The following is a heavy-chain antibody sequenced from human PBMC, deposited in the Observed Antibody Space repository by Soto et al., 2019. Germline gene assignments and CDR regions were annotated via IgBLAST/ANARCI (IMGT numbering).Heavy chain of an antibody. CDR2: IYYSGST. V-gene: IGHV4-30-4*01. CDR3: ARAFDDSSGYYGGLGY. CDR1: GATISTGDYY. J-gene: IGHJ4*02. D-gene: IGHD3-22*01. Sequence: QVQLQESGPGLVKPSQTLPLTCIVSGATISTGDYYWSWFRQPPGKGLEWIGYIYYSGSTYYNPSLKSRLTISVDTSKNQLSLKLSSVTAADTAVYYCARAFDDSSGYYGGLGYWGQGTLVTVSS.